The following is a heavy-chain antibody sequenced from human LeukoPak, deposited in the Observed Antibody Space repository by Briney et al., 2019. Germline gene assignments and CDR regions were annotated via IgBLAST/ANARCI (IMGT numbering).Heavy chain of an antibody. CDR1: GYTFAGYY. V-gene: IGHV1-2*02. CDR2: INPNSGGT. D-gene: IGHD3-9*01. Sequence: ASAKVSCKASGYTFAGYYMHWVRQAPGQGLEWMGWINPNSGGTNYAQKFQGRVTMTRDTSISTAYMELSRLRSDDTAVYYCARTLVLRYFDWLGYWGQGTLVTVSS. J-gene: IGHJ4*02. CDR3: ARTLVLRYFDWLGY.